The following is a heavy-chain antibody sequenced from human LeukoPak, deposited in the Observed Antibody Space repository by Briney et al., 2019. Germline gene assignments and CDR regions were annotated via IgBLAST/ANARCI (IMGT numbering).Heavy chain of an antibody. Sequence: PSATLSLTCTVSGASISSTSYYWGWIRQPPGKGLEWIGSTYYRGTTYYTPSLKSRVTISVDTSKNQFSLQLSSVTAADTAVYYCARDWNRYAYWGQGTLVTVSS. CDR1: GASISSTSYY. J-gene: IGHJ4*02. CDR2: TYYRGTT. CDR3: ARDWNRYAY. V-gene: IGHV4-39*07. D-gene: IGHD1-1*01.